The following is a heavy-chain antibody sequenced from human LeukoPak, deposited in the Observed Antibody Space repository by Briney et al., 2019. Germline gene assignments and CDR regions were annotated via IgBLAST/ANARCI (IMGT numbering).Heavy chain of an antibody. V-gene: IGHV3-23*01. J-gene: IGHJ4*02. CDR3: AKSRQSGYYLYYFDY. CDR1: GFTFSSYA. D-gene: IGHD3-22*01. CDR2: ISGSGGST. Sequence: GGSLRLSCAASGFTFSSYAMSWVRQAPGKGLEWVSAISGSGGSTYYADSVKGRFTISRDNSKNTLYLQMNSLRAEDTAVYYCAKSRQSGYYLYYFDYWGQGTLVTVSS.